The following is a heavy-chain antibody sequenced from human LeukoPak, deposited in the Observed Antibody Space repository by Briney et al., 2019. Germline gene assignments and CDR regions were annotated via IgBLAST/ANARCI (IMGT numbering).Heavy chain of an antibody. V-gene: IGHV4-31*03. CDR1: GTSVSSGGYY. D-gene: IGHD3-10*01. CDR3: ARGGLRLTLIRGIIPFDY. CDR2: IHFSDNT. J-gene: IGHJ4*02. Sequence: SQTPSLTCTVSGTSVSSGGYYWSWIRQHPGKGLGWIGYIHFSDNTYYNPSLKSRLIMSLDTSKNQVSLKLSSVTAADTAVYYCARGGLRLTLIRGIIPFDYWGLGTLVTVSS.